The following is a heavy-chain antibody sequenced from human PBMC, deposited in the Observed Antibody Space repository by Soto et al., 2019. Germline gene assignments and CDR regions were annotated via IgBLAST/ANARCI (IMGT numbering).Heavy chain of an antibody. CDR3: AKDSRRYYYDSSEVDY. Sequence: VGSLRLSCAASGFTFSSYGMHWVRQAPGKGLEWVAVISYDGSNKYYADSVKGRFTISRDNSKNTLYLQMNSLRAEDTAVYYCAKDSRRYYYDSSEVDYWGQGTLVTVSS. J-gene: IGHJ4*02. CDR2: ISYDGSNK. V-gene: IGHV3-30*18. CDR1: GFTFSSYG. D-gene: IGHD3-22*01.